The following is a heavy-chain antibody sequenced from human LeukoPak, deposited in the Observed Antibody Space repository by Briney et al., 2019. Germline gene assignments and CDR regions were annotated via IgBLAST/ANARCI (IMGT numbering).Heavy chain of an antibody. CDR1: GFTFSSYS. D-gene: IGHD3-10*01. V-gene: IGHV3-21*01. J-gene: IGHJ1*01. Sequence: GGSLRLSCAASGFTFSSYSMNWVRQAPGKGLEWVSSISSSSSYIYYADSVKGRFTISRDNAKNSLYLQMNSLRAEDTAVYYCARARFSVYAEYFQHWGQGTLVTDSS. CDR2: ISSSSSYI. CDR3: ARARFSVYAEYFQH.